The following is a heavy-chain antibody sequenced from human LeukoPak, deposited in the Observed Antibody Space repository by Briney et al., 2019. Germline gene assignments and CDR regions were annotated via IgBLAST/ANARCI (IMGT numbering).Heavy chain of an antibody. J-gene: IGHJ6*02. Sequence: GGSLRLSCAASGFTFSSYSMNWVRQAPGKGLEWVSYISSSSSTIYYADSVKGRFTIPRDNAKNSLYLQMNSLRAEDTAVHYCARDADGMDVWGQGTTVTVSS. V-gene: IGHV3-48*01. CDR1: GFTFSSYS. CDR2: ISSSSSTI. CDR3: ARDADGMDV.